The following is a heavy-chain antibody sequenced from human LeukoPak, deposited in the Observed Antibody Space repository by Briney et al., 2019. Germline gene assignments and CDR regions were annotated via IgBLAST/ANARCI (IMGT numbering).Heavy chain of an antibody. Sequence: GGSLRLSCAASGFTFSSYSMNWVRQAPGKGLEWVSSSSSSSSYIYYADSVKGRFTISRDNAKNSLYLQMNSLRAEDTAVYYCAREHQYYFYYMDVWGKGTTVTVSS. D-gene: IGHD2-2*01. V-gene: IGHV3-21*01. CDR3: AREHQYYFYYMDV. CDR2: SSSSSSYI. CDR1: GFTFSSYS. J-gene: IGHJ6*03.